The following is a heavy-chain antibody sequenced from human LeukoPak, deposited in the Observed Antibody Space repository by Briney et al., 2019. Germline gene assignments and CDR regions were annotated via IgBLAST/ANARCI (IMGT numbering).Heavy chain of an antibody. V-gene: IGHV1-2*02. Sequence: GASVKVSCKASGYTFTGYYMHWVRQAPGQGLEWMGWINPNSGGTNYAQKFQGRATMTRDTSISTAYMELSRLRSDDTAVYYCARDHSSSWYYTDAFDIWGQGTMVTVSS. CDR3: ARDHSSSWYYTDAFDI. CDR1: GYTFTGYY. CDR2: INPNSGGT. J-gene: IGHJ3*02. D-gene: IGHD6-13*01.